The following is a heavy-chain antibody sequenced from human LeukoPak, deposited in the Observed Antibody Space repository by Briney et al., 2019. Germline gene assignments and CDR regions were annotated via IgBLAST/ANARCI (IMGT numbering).Heavy chain of an antibody. CDR1: GFTFSVYY. J-gene: IGHJ6*03. Sequence: GGSLRLSCAASGFTFSVYYMSWIRQAPGKGLEWVSYISSSGSTIYYADSVKGRFTISRDNAKNSLYLQMNSLRAEDTAVYYCAKEIAAARTSDYYYYMDVWGKGTTVTVSS. D-gene: IGHD6-13*01. V-gene: IGHV3-11*04. CDR3: AKEIAAARTSDYYYYMDV. CDR2: ISSSGSTI.